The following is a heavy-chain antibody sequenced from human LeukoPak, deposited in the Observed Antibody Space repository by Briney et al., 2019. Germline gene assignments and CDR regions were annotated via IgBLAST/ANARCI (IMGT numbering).Heavy chain of an antibody. V-gene: IGHV3-23*01. CDR2: IFPSGGEI. D-gene: IGHD1-26*01. CDR3: AKDSGTYSNDY. Sequence: GGSLRLSCAASGFTFSTFAMIWVRQPPGKGLEWVSSIFPSGGEIHYADSVKGRFTISRDNSKNTLYLQMNDLRAEDTAVYYCAKDSGTYSNDYWGQGTLVTVSS. J-gene: IGHJ4*02. CDR1: GFTFSTFA.